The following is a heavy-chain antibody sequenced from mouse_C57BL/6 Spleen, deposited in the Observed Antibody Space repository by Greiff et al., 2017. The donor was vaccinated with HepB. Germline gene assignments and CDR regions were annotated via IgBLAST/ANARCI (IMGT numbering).Heavy chain of an antibody. CDR1: GYTFTSYW. CDR2: IDPNSGGT. Sequence: QVHVKQSGAELVKPGASVKLSCKASGYTFTSYWMHWVKQRPGRGLEWIGRIDPNSGGTKYNEKFKSKATLTVDKPSSTAYMQLSSLTSEDSAVYYCASYYYGSSYWFAYWGQGTLVTVSA. J-gene: IGHJ3*01. D-gene: IGHD1-1*01. V-gene: IGHV1-72*01. CDR3: ASYYYGSSYWFAY.